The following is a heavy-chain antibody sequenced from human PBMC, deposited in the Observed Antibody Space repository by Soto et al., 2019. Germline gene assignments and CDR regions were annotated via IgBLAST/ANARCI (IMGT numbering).Heavy chain of an antibody. Sequence: ASVKVSCKASGYTFTGYYMHWVRQAPGQGLEWMGWINPNSGGTNYAQKFQGRITMTLDTSITTAYLELSLLTSDDTAIYYCAREAGSGSYYPWNVWGQGTTVTVSS. J-gene: IGHJ6*02. CDR3: AREAGSGSYYPWNV. V-gene: IGHV1-2*02. D-gene: IGHD3-10*01. CDR2: INPNSGGT. CDR1: GYTFTGYY.